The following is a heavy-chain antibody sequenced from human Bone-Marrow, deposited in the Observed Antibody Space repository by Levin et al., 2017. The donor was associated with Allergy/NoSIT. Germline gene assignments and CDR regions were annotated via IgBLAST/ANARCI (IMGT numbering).Heavy chain of an antibody. CDR1: GLKFSIYD. CDR3: ARGVASNYYYYAMDI. J-gene: IGHJ6*02. Sequence: PGGSLRLSCAASGLKFSIYDMHWVRQAPGKGLEWVSGSGSAGETHYGDSVKGRFTISRDNAKNSLYLQMNSLTGADTAVYYCARGVASNYYYYAMDIWGQGTTVTVSS. D-gene: IGHD5-12*01. V-gene: IGHV3-13*01. CDR2: SGSAGET.